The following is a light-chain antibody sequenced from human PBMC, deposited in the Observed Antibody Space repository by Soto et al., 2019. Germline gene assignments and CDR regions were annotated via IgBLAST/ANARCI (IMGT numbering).Light chain of an antibody. CDR1: QIVDIS. J-gene: IGKJ5*01. Sequence: ETVLTQSPATLPLSPGERATLSSRASQIVDISLAWYQQKPGQAPRLLIYDASNRATGVPPRFSGSGSGTDFTLTISSLEPEDFALYYCQQRRNWPPLTFGQGTRLEIK. CDR3: QQRRNWPPLT. V-gene: IGKV3-11*01. CDR2: DAS.